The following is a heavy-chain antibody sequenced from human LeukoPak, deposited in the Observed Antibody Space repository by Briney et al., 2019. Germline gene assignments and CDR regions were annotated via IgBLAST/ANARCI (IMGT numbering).Heavy chain of an antibody. J-gene: IGHJ4*02. Sequence: PGGSLRLSCAASGFTFTSYSMHWVHQAPGKGLEWVAVIWYDGSNKFYADSLKGRFTISRDNSENTLYLQMNSLRAEDTAIYYCAKTTIRRSNNFDSWGQGTLVTVSS. CDR2: IWYDGSNK. V-gene: IGHV3-33*06. CDR3: AKTTIRRSNNFDS. CDR1: GFTFTSYS. D-gene: IGHD1-1*01.